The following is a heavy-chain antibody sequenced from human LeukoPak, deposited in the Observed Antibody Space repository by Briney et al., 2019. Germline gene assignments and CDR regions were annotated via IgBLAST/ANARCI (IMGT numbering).Heavy chain of an antibody. J-gene: IGHJ5*02. V-gene: IGHV1-2*02. Sequence: ASVKVSCKASGYTFTGYYIHWVRQAPGQGLEWMGWINPNSDGTNYAQKFQGRVTMTRDTSISTAYMELSRLRSDDTAVYYCARVAYSSSAVHWFDPWGQGTLVTVFS. CDR2: INPNSDGT. CDR1: GYTFTGYY. CDR3: ARVAYSSSAVHWFDP. D-gene: IGHD6-6*01.